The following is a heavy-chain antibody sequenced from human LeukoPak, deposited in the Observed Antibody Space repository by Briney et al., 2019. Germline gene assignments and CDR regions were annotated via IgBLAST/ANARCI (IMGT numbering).Heavy chain of an antibody. CDR2: INHNIGGT. D-gene: IGHD3-10*01. V-gene: IGHV1-2*02. Sequence: ASVKVSCKASGYTFTGYFMHWVRQAPGQAREWMEWINHNIGGTNYAQKFQARETITTDTYISTAYMELSRQRSDDTAVYYCARSIVWFGEPDPDAKQIMSTPNYDYGMDVWGQGTTVTVSS. CDR1: GYTFTGYF. J-gene: IGHJ6*02. CDR3: ARSIVWFGEPDPDAKQIMSTPNYDYGMDV.